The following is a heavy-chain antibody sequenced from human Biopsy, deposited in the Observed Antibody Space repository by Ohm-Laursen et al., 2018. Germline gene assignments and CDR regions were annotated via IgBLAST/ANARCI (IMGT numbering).Heavy chain of an antibody. CDR2: IWYDGTDK. J-gene: IGHJ6*03. Sequence: SSLRLSCTASGFTFSSFAMSWARQAPGKGLEWVAVIWYDGTDKFYADSVKGRFTISRDNSKNTLYLHMNSLRAADTAVYYCARDRYYGSENYFSHYNMDVWGQGTTVTVSS. CDR1: GFTFSSFA. CDR3: ARDRYYGSENYFSHYNMDV. D-gene: IGHD3-10*01. V-gene: IGHV3-33*08.